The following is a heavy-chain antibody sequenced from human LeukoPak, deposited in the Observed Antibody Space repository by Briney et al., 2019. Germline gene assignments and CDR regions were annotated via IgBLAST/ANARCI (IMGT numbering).Heavy chain of an antibody. V-gene: IGHV3-30*03. J-gene: IGHJ5*01. Sequence: PGGSLRLSCAASGFTFINYPLHWVRQAPGKGLQWVAVISNDGRDKHYADSVQGRFTISRDNSINTLYLQMSGLRVEDTALYYCARDGVIKSASYWFDSWGQGTLVTVSS. CDR2: ISNDGRDK. CDR3: ARDGVIKSASYWFDS. CDR1: GFTFINYP. D-gene: IGHD2-8*01.